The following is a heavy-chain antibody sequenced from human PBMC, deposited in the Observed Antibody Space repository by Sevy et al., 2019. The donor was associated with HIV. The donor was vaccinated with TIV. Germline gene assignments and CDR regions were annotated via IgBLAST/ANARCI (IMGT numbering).Heavy chain of an antibody. J-gene: IGHJ6*02. Sequence: GGSLRLSCAASGFTFTQAWMSWVRQAPGKGLEWVGRIKSRIDGETTDYAAPVRGRFTISRDDSEKILYLQMNSLRTEDTAVYYCKTDIPMEDFYYYGMDVCGQGTTVTVSS. D-gene: IGHD3-10*01. CDR2: IKSRIDGETT. CDR3: KTDIPMEDFYYYGMDV. CDR1: GFTFTQAW. V-gene: IGHV3-15*01.